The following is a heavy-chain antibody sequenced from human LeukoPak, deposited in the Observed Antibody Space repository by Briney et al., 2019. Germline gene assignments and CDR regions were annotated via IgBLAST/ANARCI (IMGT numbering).Heavy chain of an antibody. CDR1: GFTFSSYW. CDR3: ARVDSSSWSPFDY. CDR2: INSDGNST. J-gene: IGHJ4*02. D-gene: IGHD6-13*01. Sequence: GGSLRLSCAASGFTFSSYWMHWVRQAPGKGLVWVSRINSDGNSTSYADSVKGRFTISRDNAKNTLYLQMNSLRAEDTAVYYCARVDSSSWSPFDYWGQGTLVTVSS. V-gene: IGHV3-74*01.